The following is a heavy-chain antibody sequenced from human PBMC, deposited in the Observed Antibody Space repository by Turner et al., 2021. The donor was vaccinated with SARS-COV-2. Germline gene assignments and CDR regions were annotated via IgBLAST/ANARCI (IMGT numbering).Heavy chain of an antibody. CDR2: ISAYNGNT. CDR3: ARDRIAAAGTGWFDP. V-gene: IGHV1-18*01. CDR1: GYTFTSYD. J-gene: IGHJ5*02. Sequence: QVQLVQSGAVVKKPGASVKVSCKASGYTFTSYDIIWVRQAPGQGLEWMGWISAYNGNTNYAQKLQGRVTMTTDTSTSTAYMELRSLRSDDTAEYCCARDRIAAAGTGWFDPWGQGTLVTVSS. D-gene: IGHD6-13*01.